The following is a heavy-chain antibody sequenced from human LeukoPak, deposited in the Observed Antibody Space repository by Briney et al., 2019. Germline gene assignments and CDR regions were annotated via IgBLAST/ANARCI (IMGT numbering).Heavy chain of an antibody. J-gene: IGHJ5*02. V-gene: IGHV4-38-2*02. CDR2: ISHSGSS. CDR1: GYSISSGYY. CDR3: ARRRYSGYAGGFDP. Sequence: SETLSLTCTVSGYSISSGYYWGWIRQPPGKGLEWIGSISHSGSSFYNPSLKSRVTISVDTSKNQFSLKLSSVTAADTAVYYCARRRYSGYAGGFDPWGQGTLVTVSS. D-gene: IGHD5-12*01.